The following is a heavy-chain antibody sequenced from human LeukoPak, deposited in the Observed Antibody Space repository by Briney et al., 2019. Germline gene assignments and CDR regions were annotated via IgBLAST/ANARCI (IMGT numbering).Heavy chain of an antibody. CDR1: GGSISSYY. J-gene: IGHJ5*02. CDR3: ARDRGGYGNWFDP. V-gene: IGHV4-59*01. D-gene: IGHD5-12*01. Sequence: KASETLSLTRTVSGGSISSYYWSWLRQPPGKGLEWIGYIYYSGSTNYNPSLKSRVTISVDTSKNQFSLKLSSVTAADTAVYYCARDRGGYGNWFDPWGQGTLVTVSS. CDR2: IYYSGST.